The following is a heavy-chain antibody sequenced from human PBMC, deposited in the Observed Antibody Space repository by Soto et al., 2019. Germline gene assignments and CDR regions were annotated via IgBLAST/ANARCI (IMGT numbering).Heavy chain of an antibody. CDR2: IYPGDSDT. D-gene: IGHD3-22*01. V-gene: IGHV5-51*01. CDR1: GYIFTSNW. CDR3: ARMDSSALGIDY. J-gene: IGHJ4*02. Sequence: VESLKISCKGAGYIFTSNWIWWFRQMPGKGLEWMGIIYPGDSDTRYSPPFQGQVTISADKSISTACLQWSRLKASDSAMYYCARMDSSALGIDYWGQGTLVTVSS.